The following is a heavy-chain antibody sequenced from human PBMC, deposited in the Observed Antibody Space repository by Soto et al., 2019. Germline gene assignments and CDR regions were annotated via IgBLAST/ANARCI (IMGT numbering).Heavy chain of an antibody. D-gene: IGHD5-18*01. CDR3: ARGPVDTAPFDY. CDR1: GGSISSGGYY. CDR2: IYYSGST. Sequence: QVQLQESGPGLVKPSQTLSLTCTVSGGSISSGGYYWSWIRQHPGKGLEWIGYIYYSGSTYYNPSLKSRVTLSVDTSKNQFPLKLSSVTAADTAVYYCARGPVDTAPFDYCGQGTLVTVSS. V-gene: IGHV4-31*03. J-gene: IGHJ4*02.